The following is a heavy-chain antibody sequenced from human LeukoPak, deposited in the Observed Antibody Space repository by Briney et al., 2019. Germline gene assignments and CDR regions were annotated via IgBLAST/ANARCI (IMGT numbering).Heavy chain of an antibody. V-gene: IGHV3-64D*09. Sequence: GGSLRLSCSASGFPFSSYAMHWVRQAPGKGLEYVSAISDSGGSTYYADSVKGRFTISRDNSKNTLYLQMSSLRAEDTAVYFCVRGYSFGPYGMDVWGQGTTVTISS. J-gene: IGHJ6*02. CDR2: ISDSGGST. CDR1: GFPFSSYA. CDR3: VRGYSFGPYGMDV. D-gene: IGHD2-15*01.